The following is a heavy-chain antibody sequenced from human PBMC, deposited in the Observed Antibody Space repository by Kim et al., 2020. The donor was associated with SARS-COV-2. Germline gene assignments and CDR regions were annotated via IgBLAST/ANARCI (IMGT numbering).Heavy chain of an antibody. V-gene: IGHV1-69*13. J-gene: IGHJ6*02. CDR2: IIPIFGTA. CDR3: ARDRLGADDHEYYYYYYGMDV. CDR1: GGTFSSYA. D-gene: IGHD3-3*01. Sequence: SVKVSCKASGGTFSSYAISWVRQAPGQGLEWMGGIIPIFGTANYAQKFQGRVTITADESTSTAYMELSSLRSEDTAVYYCARDRLGADDHEYYYYYYGMDVWGQGTTVTVSS.